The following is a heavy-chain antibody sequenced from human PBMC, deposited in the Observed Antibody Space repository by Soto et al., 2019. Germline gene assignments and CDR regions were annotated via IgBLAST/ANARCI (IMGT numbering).Heavy chain of an antibody. D-gene: IGHD2-2*01. CDR2: IYYSGST. J-gene: IGHJ5*02. V-gene: IGHV4-39*02. Sequence: PSETLSLTCTVSGGSISSSSYYWGWIRQPPGKGLEWIGSIYYSGSTYYNPSLKSRVTISVDTSKNQFSLKLSFVAAADTAVYYCAREGYCSSTSCYAFDPWGQGTLVTVSS. CDR1: GGSISSSSYY. CDR3: AREGYCSSTSCYAFDP.